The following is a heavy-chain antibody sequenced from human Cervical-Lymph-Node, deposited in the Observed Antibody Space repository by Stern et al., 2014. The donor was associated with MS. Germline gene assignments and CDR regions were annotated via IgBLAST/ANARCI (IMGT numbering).Heavy chain of an antibody. V-gene: IGHV5-51*01. CDR2: IYPGDSDT. CDR3: ARDYGDYAFDY. CDR1: GYSFTANW. D-gene: IGHD4-17*01. J-gene: IGHJ4*02. Sequence: VQLVQSGAEVKKPGESLKISCKASGYSFTANWIAWVRQMPGQGLEWMGIIYPGDSDTRYSPSFQGQVTISADKPISTAYLQWSSLKASDTAMYYCARDYGDYAFDYWGQGTLVTVSS.